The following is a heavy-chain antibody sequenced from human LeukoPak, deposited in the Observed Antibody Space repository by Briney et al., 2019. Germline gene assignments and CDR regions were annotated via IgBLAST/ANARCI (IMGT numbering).Heavy chain of an antibody. V-gene: IGHV1-46*01. J-gene: IGHJ4*02. CDR2: INPSGGST. CDR3: ARLLIAVAPIDY. Sequence: ASVKVSCKASGYTFTSYYMHWVRQAPGQGLEWMGIINPSGGSTSYAQKFQGRVTMTRDTSTSTVYMELSSLKASDTAMYYCARLLIAVAPIDYWGQGTLVTVSS. CDR1: GYTFTSYY. D-gene: IGHD6-19*01.